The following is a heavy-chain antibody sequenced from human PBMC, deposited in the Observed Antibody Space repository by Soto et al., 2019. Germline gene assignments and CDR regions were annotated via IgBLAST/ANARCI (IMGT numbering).Heavy chain of an antibody. CDR1: GYSFTNYG. CDR3: ARDRGVAPPVAGNTHYYYYMDV. CDR2: ISAYNGDT. J-gene: IGHJ6*03. D-gene: IGHD6-19*01. V-gene: IGHV1-18*01. Sequence: ASVKVSCKASGYSFTNYGITWVRQAPGQGFEWMGWISAYNGDTNYAQKLQGRVTMTTDASTSTAYLELRSLRSDDTALYYCARDRGVAPPVAGNTHYYYYMDVWG.